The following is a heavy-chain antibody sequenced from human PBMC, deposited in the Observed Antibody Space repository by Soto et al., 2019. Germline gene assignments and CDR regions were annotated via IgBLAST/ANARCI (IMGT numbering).Heavy chain of an antibody. CDR2: ISGSGGST. J-gene: IGHJ3*02. CDR3: AKESLPLLGILGAFDI. Sequence: HPGGSLRLSCAASGFTFSSYAMSWVRQAPGKGLEWVSAISGSGGSTYYADSVKGRFTISRDNSKNTLYLQMNSLRAEDTAVYYCAKESLPLLGILGAFDIWGQGTMVTVSS. V-gene: IGHV3-23*01. CDR1: GFTFSSYA. D-gene: IGHD6-13*01.